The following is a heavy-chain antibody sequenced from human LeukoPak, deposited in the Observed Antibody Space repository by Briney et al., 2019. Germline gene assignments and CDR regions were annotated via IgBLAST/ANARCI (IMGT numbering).Heavy chain of an antibody. CDR2: IYYSGST. J-gene: IGHJ4*02. V-gene: IGHV4-59*08. CDR3: ARTSTGSFDY. CDR1: GGSINSFY. Sequence: SETLSLTCTVSGGSINSFYWSWIRQPPGKGLEWIGYIYYSGSTNSNPSLKSRVTVSLDTSKNQFSLSLTSVTAADTAVYYCARTSTGSFDYWGQGTPVTVSS. D-gene: IGHD5/OR15-5a*01.